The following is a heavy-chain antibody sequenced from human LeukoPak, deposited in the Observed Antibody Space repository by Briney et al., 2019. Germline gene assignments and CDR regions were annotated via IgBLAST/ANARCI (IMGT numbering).Heavy chain of an antibody. V-gene: IGHV1-24*01. J-gene: IGHJ6*03. CDR1: GYTLTELS. D-gene: IGHD3-10*01. CDR2: FDPEDGET. Sequence: ASVKVSCKVSGYTLTELSMHWARQAPGKGLEWMGGFDPEDGETIYAQKFQGRVTMTEDTSTDTAYMELSSLRSEDTAVYYCATGGVYGSGSGRFYYYYYMDVWGKGTTVTVSS. CDR3: ATGGVYGSGSGRFYYYYYMDV.